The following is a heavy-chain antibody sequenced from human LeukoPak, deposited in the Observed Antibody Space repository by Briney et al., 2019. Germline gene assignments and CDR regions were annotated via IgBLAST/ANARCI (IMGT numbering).Heavy chain of an antibody. CDR1: GYTFTGYY. CDR3: ARVRLWFGELSKDY. Sequence: GASVKVSCKASGYTFTGYYMHWVRQAPGQGLEWMGWINPNSGGTNYAQKFQGRVTMTRDTSISTAYMELSRLRSDDTAVYYCARVRLWFGELSKDYWGQGPLVTVPS. J-gene: IGHJ4*02. V-gene: IGHV1-2*02. CDR2: INPNSGGT. D-gene: IGHD3-10*01.